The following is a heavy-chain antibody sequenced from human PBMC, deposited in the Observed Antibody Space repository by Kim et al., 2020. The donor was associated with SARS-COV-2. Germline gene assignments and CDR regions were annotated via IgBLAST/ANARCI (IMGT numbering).Heavy chain of an antibody. J-gene: IGHJ4*02. CDR3: AKGDQTYYYDSTDYYPVPFDY. V-gene: IGHV3-23*01. D-gene: IGHD3-22*01. CDR1: GFTFRSYA. CDR2: ISGSGDNT. Sequence: GGSLRLSCAASGFTFRSYAINWVRQAPGKGLEWVSGISGSGDNTYYADSVKGRFTISRDNSKNTLYLQMNSLRAEDTAVYYCAKGDQTYYYDSTDYYPVPFDYWGQGTLVTVSS.